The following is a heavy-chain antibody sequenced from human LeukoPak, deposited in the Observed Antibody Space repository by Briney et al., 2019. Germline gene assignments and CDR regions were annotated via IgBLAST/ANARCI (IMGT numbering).Heavy chain of an antibody. CDR1: GFTFSSYA. D-gene: IGHD1-26*01. CDR2: ISGSGGST. V-gene: IGHV3-23*01. J-gene: IGHJ4*02. Sequence: GGSLRLSCAASGFTFSSYAMSWVRQAPGKGLKWVSAISGSGGSTYYADSVKGRFTISRDNSKNTLYLQMGSLRAEDMAVYYCARGRGGSYEYYFDYWGQGTLVTVSS. CDR3: ARGRGGSYEYYFDY.